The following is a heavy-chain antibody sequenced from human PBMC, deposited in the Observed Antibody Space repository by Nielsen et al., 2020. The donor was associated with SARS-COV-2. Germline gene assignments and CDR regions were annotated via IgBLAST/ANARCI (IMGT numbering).Heavy chain of an antibody. V-gene: IGHV5-10-1*01. D-gene: IGHD1-14*01. CDR1: GFSFTNYW. J-gene: IGHJ5*02. CDR2: IDPTDSHT. Sequence: KVSCKASGFSFTNYWISWVRQMPGKGLEWMGNIDPTDSHTNYSPSLQGHVTISADKSITTAYLQWSSLEASDSAMYYCARQPRSIISNWFDPWGQGTLVTVSS. CDR3: ARQPRSIISNWFDP.